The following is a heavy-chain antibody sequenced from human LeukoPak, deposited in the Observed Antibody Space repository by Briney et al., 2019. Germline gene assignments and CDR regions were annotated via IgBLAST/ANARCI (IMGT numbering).Heavy chain of an antibody. CDR2: INPSGGST. D-gene: IGHD6-13*01. Sequence: ASVKVSCKASGYTFTGYYMHWVRQAPGQGLEWMGIINPSGGSTSYAQKFQGRVTMTRDMSTSTVYMELSSLRSEDTAVYYCAREAVAAAGTAGLDYWGQGTLVTVSS. CDR1: GYTFTGYY. CDR3: AREAVAAAGTAGLDY. V-gene: IGHV1-46*01. J-gene: IGHJ4*02.